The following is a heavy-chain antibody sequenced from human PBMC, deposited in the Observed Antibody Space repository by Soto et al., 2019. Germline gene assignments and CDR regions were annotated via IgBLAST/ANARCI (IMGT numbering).Heavy chain of an antibody. CDR2: MNPNSGNT. V-gene: IGHV1-8*01. CDR1: GYTFTSYD. Sequence: ASVKVSCKASGYTFTSYDINWVRQATGQGLEWMGWMNPNSGNTGYAQKFQGRVTMTRNTSISTAYMELGSLRSEDTAVYYCARGLTRLRFWAGLSLFDYWGQGTLVTVSS. CDR3: ARGLTRLRFWAGLSLFDY. D-gene: IGHD5-12*01. J-gene: IGHJ4*02.